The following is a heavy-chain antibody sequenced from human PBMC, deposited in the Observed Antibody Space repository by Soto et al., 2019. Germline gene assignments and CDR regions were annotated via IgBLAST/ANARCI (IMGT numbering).Heavy chain of an antibody. CDR2: IKSKTDGGTT. CDR3: TTDNPPWVDWPYFDY. D-gene: IGHD3-9*01. CDR1: GFTFSNAW. V-gene: IGHV3-15*07. J-gene: IGHJ4*02. Sequence: PGGSLRLSCAASGFTFSNAWMNWVRQAPGKGLEWVGRIKSKTDGGTTDYAAPVKGRFTISRDDSKNTLYLQMNSLKTEDTAVYYCTTDNPPWVDWPYFDYWGQGTLVTVSS.